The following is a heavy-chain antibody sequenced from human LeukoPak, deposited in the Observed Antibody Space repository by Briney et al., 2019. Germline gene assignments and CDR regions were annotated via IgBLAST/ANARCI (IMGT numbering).Heavy chain of an antibody. CDR1: GGSFSGYY. Sequence: SETLSLTCAVYGGSFSGYYWTWIRQTPEKGLEWIGEMNPSRSTSYNPSLKSRVTISVDTSKNQFSLKLSSVTAADTAVYYCARGRQDVTMIVVVMTAVSYYLDVWGKGTTVTVS. CDR3: ARGRQDVTMIVVVMTAVSYYLDV. J-gene: IGHJ6*03. CDR2: MNPSRST. D-gene: IGHD3-22*01. V-gene: IGHV4-34*01.